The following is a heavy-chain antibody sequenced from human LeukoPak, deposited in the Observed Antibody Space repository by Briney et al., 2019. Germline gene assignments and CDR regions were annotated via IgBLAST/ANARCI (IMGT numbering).Heavy chain of an antibody. J-gene: IGHJ4*02. CDR3: AREGLYCSGGTCSPGY. CDR1: GDSITSSY. Sequence: SETLSLTCTVSGDSITSSYWSWIRQPPGKGLEWIGYIYYTGNTNDNPSLKSRATVSMDTSKNQFSLKLTSVTAADTAVYYCAREGLYCSGGTCSPGYWGQGTLVTVSS. V-gene: IGHV4-59*12. D-gene: IGHD2-15*01. CDR2: IYYTGNT.